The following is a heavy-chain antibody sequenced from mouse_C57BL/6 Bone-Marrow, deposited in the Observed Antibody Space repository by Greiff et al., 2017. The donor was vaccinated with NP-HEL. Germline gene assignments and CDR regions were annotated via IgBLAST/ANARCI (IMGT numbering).Heavy chain of an antibody. V-gene: IGHV5-17*01. CDR1: GFTLSDYG. D-gene: IGHD1-1*01. CDR2: ISSGSSTI. CDR3: AIGAFITTVVAY. J-gene: IGHJ2*01. Sequence: EVQLVESGGGLVKPGGSLKLSCAASGFTLSDYGMHWVRQAPEKGLEWVAYISSGSSTIYYADTVKGRFTISRDNAKNTLFLQMTSLRSEDTAMYYCAIGAFITTVVAYWGQGTTLTVSS.